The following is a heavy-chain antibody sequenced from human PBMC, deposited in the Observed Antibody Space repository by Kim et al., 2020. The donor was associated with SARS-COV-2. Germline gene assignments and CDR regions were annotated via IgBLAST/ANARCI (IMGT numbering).Heavy chain of an antibody. CDR3: ARDPVADGYSFFDY. D-gene: IGHD4-4*01. Sequence: APSVQGRFTVSRDYYKTTLSLQMNSLRAEDTAIYYCARDPVADGYSFFDYWGQGTLVTVSS. J-gene: IGHJ4*02. V-gene: IGHV3-53*01.